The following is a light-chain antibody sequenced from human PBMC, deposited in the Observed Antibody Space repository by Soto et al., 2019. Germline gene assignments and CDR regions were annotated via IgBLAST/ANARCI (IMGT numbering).Light chain of an antibody. CDR1: QSISGH. J-gene: IGKJ1*01. Sequence: EIVMTQSPVTLSLSPGEGATLSCRASQSISGHLAWYQQKPGQSPRLLIYDATKRATGMPARFSGSGSGTDFTLTISSLEPEDFAVYYCQQYGSSPRTFGQGTKVEIK. CDR3: QQYGSSPRT. V-gene: IGKV3-11*01. CDR2: DAT.